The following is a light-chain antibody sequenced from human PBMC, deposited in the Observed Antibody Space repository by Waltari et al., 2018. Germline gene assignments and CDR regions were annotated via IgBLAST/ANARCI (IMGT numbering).Light chain of an antibody. CDR2: WVS. V-gene: IGKV2-30*02. Sequence: DTVMTQSPLSLPISPGQPASISCKSSQSLLHSNGNTYLSWYYQKPGQPPRRLIYWVSNQDSGVPDRFSGSGAGTDFTLKISRLEAEDVGIYFCGQGTHLPYSFGQGTKVEIK. CDR3: GQGTHLPYS. J-gene: IGKJ2*03. CDR1: QSLLHSNGNTY.